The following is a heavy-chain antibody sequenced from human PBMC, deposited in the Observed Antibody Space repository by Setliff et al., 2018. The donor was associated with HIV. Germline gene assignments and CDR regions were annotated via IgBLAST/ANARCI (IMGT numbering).Heavy chain of an antibody. V-gene: IGHV4-4*07. Sequence: SETLSLTCTVSGDSISGYYWSWVRQPAAKGLEWIGRIYSSGSTIYNPSLKSRVTMSVDTSKTQFSLNLNSVTAADTAVYYCARGSCSTISCSLRVGNDAFDIWGQGTMVTVSS. CDR2: IYSSGST. CDR3: ARGSCSTISCSLRVGNDAFDI. CDR1: GDSISGYY. D-gene: IGHD2-2*01. J-gene: IGHJ3*02.